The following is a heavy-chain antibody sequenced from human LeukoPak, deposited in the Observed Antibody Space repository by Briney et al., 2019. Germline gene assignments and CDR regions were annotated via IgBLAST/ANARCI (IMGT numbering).Heavy chain of an antibody. CDR2: IYYSGST. CDR1: GGSISSSSYH. Sequence: SETLSLTCTVSGGSISSSSYHWGWIRQPPGKGLEWIGSIYYSGSTYYNPSLKSRVTISVDTSKNQFSLKLSSATAADTAVYYCAREESYWGQGTLVTVSS. J-gene: IGHJ4*02. V-gene: IGHV4-39*07. CDR3: AREESY.